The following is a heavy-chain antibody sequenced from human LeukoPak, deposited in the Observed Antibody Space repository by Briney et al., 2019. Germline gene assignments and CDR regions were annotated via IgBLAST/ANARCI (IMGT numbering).Heavy chain of an antibody. CDR2: INPNSGGT. CDR3: ARVIRKNYGDYEPLGY. D-gene: IGHD4-17*01. V-gene: IGHV1-2*02. CDR1: GYTFTGYY. Sequence: GASVKVSCKASGYTFTGYYMHWVRQAPGQGLEWMGWINPNSGGTNYAQKFQGRVTMTRDTSIRTAYMELSRLRSDDTAVYYCARVIRKNYGDYEPLGYWGQGTLVTVSS. J-gene: IGHJ4*02.